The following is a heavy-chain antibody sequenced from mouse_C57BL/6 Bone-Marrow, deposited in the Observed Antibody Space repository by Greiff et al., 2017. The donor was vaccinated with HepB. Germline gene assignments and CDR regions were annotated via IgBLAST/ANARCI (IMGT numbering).Heavy chain of an antibody. D-gene: IGHD2-3*01. J-gene: IGHJ2*01. CDR3: ARPVYAGYYETDFDY. V-gene: IGHV1-55*01. CDR1: GYTFTSYW. Sequence: QVQLQQPGAELVKPGASVKMSCKASGYTFTSYWITWVKQRPGQGLEWIGDIYPGSGSPNYNEKFKSKATLTVDTSSSTAYMQLSSLTSEDSAVYYSARPVYAGYYETDFDYWGHGPTLTVSS. CDR2: IYPGSGSP.